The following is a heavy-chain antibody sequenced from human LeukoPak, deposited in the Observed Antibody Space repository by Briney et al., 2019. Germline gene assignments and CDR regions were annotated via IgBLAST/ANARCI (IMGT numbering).Heavy chain of an antibody. J-gene: IGHJ4*02. Sequence: TGGSLRLSCAASGFTFSSYAMSWVRQAPGKGLEWVSSISSSSSYIYYADSVKGRFTISRDNSKNTLYLQMNSLRAEDTAVYYCASGENDYGGNPNPSDYWGQGTLVTVSS. D-gene: IGHD4-23*01. CDR1: GFTFSSYA. CDR3: ASGENDYGGNPNPSDY. V-gene: IGHV3-21*04. CDR2: ISSSSSYI.